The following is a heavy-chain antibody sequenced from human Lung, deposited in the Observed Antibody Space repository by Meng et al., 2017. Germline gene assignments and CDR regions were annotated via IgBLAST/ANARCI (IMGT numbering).Heavy chain of an antibody. Sequence: GQRPQGGEGLLEPSETLSLTCVVSGGSFSDYYWSWIRQPPGKGLEWIGEINHSGSTNYNPSLESRATISVDTSQNNLSLKLSSVTAADSAVYYCARGPTTMAHDFDYWGQGTLVTVSS. CDR3: ARGPTTMAHDFDY. D-gene: IGHD4-11*01. CDR1: GGSFSDYY. CDR2: INHSGST. V-gene: IGHV4-34*01. J-gene: IGHJ4*02.